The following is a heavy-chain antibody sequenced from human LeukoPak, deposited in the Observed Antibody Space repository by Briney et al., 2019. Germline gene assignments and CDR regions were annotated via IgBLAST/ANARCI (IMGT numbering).Heavy chain of an antibody. D-gene: IGHD3-9*01. J-gene: IGHJ6*03. CDR3: AKEESDWSSLGYYYHYMDV. Sequence: SETLSLTCTVSGGSISSYYWSWIRQPAGKGLEWIGRIYTSGSTNYNPSLKSRVTISVDASKNQFSLRLDSVTAADTAVYYCAKEESDWSSLGYYYHYMDVWGKGTTVTISS. CDR2: IYTSGST. CDR1: GGSISSYY. V-gene: IGHV4-4*07.